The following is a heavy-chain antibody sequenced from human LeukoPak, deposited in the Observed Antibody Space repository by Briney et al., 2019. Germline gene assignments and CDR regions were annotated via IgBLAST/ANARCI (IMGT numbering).Heavy chain of an antibody. J-gene: IGHJ6*03. Sequence: ASVKVSCKASGYTFTSYYMHWVRQAPGQGLEWMGIINPSGGSTSYAQKFQGRVTITADESTSTAYMELSSLRSEDTAVYYCASGSTDPYYYYYYMDVWGKGTTVTVSS. D-gene: IGHD6-13*01. CDR2: INPSGGST. CDR1: GYTFTSYY. V-gene: IGHV1-46*01. CDR3: ASGSTDPYYYYYYMDV.